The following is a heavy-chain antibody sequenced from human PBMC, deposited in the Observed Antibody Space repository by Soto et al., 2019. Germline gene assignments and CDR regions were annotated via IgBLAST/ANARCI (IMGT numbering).Heavy chain of an antibody. Sequence: QVQLVESGGGVVQPGRSLRLSCAASGFTFSNYSMHWVRQAPGKGLEWVAFMPPDESKRYSESNKIYADSVRGRFAIFIDKSKNTLYVQMNSLRPEDTAIYYCASGPLGVGYRYGSTLDYWGQGTLLTVSS. CDR3: ASGPLGVGYRYGSTLDY. CDR1: GFTFSNYS. V-gene: IGHV3-30*09. J-gene: IGHJ4*02. CDR2: MPPDESKRYSESNK. D-gene: IGHD5-18*01.